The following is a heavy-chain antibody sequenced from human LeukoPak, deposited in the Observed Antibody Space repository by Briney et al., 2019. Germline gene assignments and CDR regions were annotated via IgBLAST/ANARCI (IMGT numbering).Heavy chain of an antibody. CDR1: GGSIRSYY. V-gene: IGHV4-59*01. Sequence: SETLSLTCTVSGGSIRSYYWSWMRQPPGKGLEWIGYIYYSGSTNYNPSLKSRVTISVDTSKNQFSLKLSSVTAADTAVYYCARRPKVGATTYFDYWGQGTLVTVSS. CDR2: IYYSGST. J-gene: IGHJ4*02. CDR3: ARRPKVGATTYFDY. D-gene: IGHD1-26*01.